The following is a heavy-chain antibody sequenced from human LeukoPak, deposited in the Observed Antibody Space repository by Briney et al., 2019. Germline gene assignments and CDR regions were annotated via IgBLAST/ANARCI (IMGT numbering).Heavy chain of an antibody. Sequence: ASVKVSCKASGYTFTGYYMHWVRQAPGQGLEWMGRIDPNSGGTNYAQKLQGRVTMTTDTSTSTAYMELRSLRSDDTAVYYCARDRNYGDYVFAFDIWGQGTMVTVSS. V-gene: IGHV1-2*06. CDR1: GYTFTGYY. J-gene: IGHJ3*02. CDR3: ARDRNYGDYVFAFDI. D-gene: IGHD4-17*01. CDR2: IDPNSGGT.